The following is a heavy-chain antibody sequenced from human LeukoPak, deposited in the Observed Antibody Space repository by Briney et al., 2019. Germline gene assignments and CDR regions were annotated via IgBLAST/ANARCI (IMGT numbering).Heavy chain of an antibody. CDR3: ARDRGAGKKSCYGSGSYSLDY. Sequence: ASVKVSCKASGYTFTNYGITWVRQAPGQGLEWMGWISAYNGNTNYAQKLQGRVTMTTDTSTSTAYMELRSLRSDDTAVYYCARDRGAGKKSCYGSGSYSLDYWGQGTLVTVSS. D-gene: IGHD3-10*01. CDR1: GYTFTNYG. CDR2: ISAYNGNT. V-gene: IGHV1-18*01. J-gene: IGHJ4*02.